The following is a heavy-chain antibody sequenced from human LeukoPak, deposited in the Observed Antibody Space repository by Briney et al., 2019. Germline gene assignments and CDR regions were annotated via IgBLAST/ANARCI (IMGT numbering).Heavy chain of an antibody. D-gene: IGHD3-10*01. CDR2: IYSGGST. CDR1: GFTVSSNY. CDR3: ARDAEGSETHSGMDV. J-gene: IGHJ6*02. Sequence: AGGSLRLSCAASGFTVSSNYMSWVRQAPGKGLEWVSVIYSGGSTYYADSVRGRFTISRDNSKNTLYLQINNLRAEDAAVYYCARDAEGSETHSGMDVWGQGTTVTVSS. V-gene: IGHV3-53*01.